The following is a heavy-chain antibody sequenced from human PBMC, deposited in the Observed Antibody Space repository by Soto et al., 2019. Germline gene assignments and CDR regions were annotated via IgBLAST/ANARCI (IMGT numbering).Heavy chain of an antibody. D-gene: IGHD3-3*01. J-gene: IGHJ6*02. Sequence: PSETLSLTCAVYGGSFSGYYWSWIRQPPGKGLEWIGEXXHSGSTNYNPSLKSRVTISVDTSKNQFSLKLSSVTAADTAVYYCARRGLRFLEWLVYGSGSYFRYYGMDVWGQGTTVTVSS. CDR2: XXHSGST. CDR3: ARRGLRFLEWLVYGSGSYFRYYGMDV. CDR1: GGSFSGYY. V-gene: IGHV4-34*01.